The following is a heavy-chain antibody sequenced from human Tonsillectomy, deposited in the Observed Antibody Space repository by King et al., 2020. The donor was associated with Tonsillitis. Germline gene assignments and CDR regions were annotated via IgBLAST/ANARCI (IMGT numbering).Heavy chain of an antibody. CDR2: IIPILGLT. V-gene: IGHV1-69*09. CDR3: ARDRAVTVYSPPGN. D-gene: IGHD6-19*01. CDR1: GGTFSTYG. Sequence: QLVQSGAEVKKPGSSVKVSCKTSGGTFSTYGIHWVRQAPGQGLEWMGRIIPILGLTNYAQKFQGRVTITADNTTRTAYMEMSRLKSDDTAVYYCARDRAVTVYSPPGNWGQGTLLTVSS. J-gene: IGHJ4*02.